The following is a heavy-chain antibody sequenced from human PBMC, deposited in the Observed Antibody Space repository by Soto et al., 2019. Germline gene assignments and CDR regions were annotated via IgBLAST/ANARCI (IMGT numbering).Heavy chain of an antibody. V-gene: IGHV2-26*01. CDR3: ARRHLAVAVSPWFDP. Sequence: QVTLKESGPVLVKPTETLTLRCTVSGLSITDSEMGVSWIRQPPGQPLEWLAHIDSSGEKSYRTFLKSRLASSNDTSKSQIVLTMTNRDPADTATYYCARRHLAVAVSPWFDPWGQGSPVTVSS. J-gene: IGHJ5*02. CDR2: IDSSGEK. CDR1: GLSITDSEMG. D-gene: IGHD6-19*01.